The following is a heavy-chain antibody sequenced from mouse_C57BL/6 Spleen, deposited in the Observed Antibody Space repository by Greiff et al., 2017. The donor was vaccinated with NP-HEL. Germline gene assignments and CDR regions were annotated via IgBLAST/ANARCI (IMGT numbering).Heavy chain of an antibody. CDR2: IWSGGST. J-gene: IGHJ1*03. D-gene: IGHD1-1*01. Sequence: VQLQQSGPGLVQPSQSLSITCTVSGFSLTSYGVHWVRQSPGKGLEWLGVIWSGGSTDYNAAFISRLSISKDNSKSQVFFKMNSLQADDTAIYYCARNGGFTTVVRWYFDVWGTGTTVTVSS. V-gene: IGHV2-2*01. CDR3: ARNGGFTTVVRWYFDV. CDR1: GFSLTSYG.